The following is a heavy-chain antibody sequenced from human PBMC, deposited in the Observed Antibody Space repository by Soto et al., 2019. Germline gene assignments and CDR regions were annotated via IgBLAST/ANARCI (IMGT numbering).Heavy chain of an antibody. CDR1: GLTFSSYA. V-gene: IGHV3-23*01. CDR3: AKPVYYYYYYMDV. Sequence: EVQLLESGGGLVQPGGSLRLSCAASGLTFSSYAMSWVRQAPGKELEWVSGISGRGGSTFYADSVKGRFTISRDNSKNTLYLQMTSLRAEDTAVYYCAKPVYYYYYYMDVWGKGTTVTVSS. J-gene: IGHJ6*03. CDR2: ISGRGGST.